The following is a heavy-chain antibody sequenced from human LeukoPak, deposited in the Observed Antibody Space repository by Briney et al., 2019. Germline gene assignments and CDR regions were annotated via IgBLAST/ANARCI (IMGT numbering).Heavy chain of an antibody. D-gene: IGHD7-27*01. CDR3: ARIPGDRPDD. V-gene: IGHV4-59*01. J-gene: IGHJ4*02. Sequence: KPSETLSLTCTVSSASMTSYYWTWIRQPPGKGLEWIGYMYFGERTNYNPSLKSRATISIDTSKKQFSLNLKSVTAADTAVYYCARIPGDRPDDWGQGTLVTVS. CDR1: SASMTSYY. CDR2: MYFGERT.